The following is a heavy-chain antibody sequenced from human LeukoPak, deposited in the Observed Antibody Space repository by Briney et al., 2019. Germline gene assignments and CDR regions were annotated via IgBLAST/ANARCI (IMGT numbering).Heavy chain of an antibody. D-gene: IGHD3-3*01. Sequence: ASVKVSCNIPGDTFTTYDINWVRQATGQGLEWMGWMNPKSGNTVYAQKFQGRLTLTRDISISTAYMELSSLRSEDTAVYFCARAITIFDYYYMDVWGKGTTVTVSS. CDR3: ARAITIFDYYYMDV. J-gene: IGHJ6*03. CDR2: MNPKSGNT. V-gene: IGHV1-8*01. CDR1: GDTFTTYD.